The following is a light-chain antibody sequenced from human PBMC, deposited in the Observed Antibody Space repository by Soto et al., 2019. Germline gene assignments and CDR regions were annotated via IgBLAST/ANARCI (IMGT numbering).Light chain of an antibody. J-gene: IGKJ3*01. CDR2: DAS. V-gene: IGKV1-39*01. CDR3: QQIYTIPPFT. Sequence: DIQMTQSPSSLSASVGDRVTITCRASQSINSYLNWYQQKPGEPPKLLIYDASTLQGGVPSRFSGGGSGTDFTLAIISLQPEDFATYYCQQIYTIPPFTFGPGNKVDIK. CDR1: QSINSY.